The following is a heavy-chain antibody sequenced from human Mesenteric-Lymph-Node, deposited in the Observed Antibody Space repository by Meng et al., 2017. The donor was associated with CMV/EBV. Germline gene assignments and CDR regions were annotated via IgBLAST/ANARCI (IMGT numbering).Heavy chain of an antibody. CDR1: GGSFSGYY. D-gene: IGHD4-23*01. J-gene: IGHJ4*02. Sequence: QVHLQQWGAGLLKPSETLSPTCAVYGGSFSGYYWSWIRQPPGKGLEWIGEINHSGSTNYNPSLKSRVTISVDTSKNQFSLKLSSVTAADTAVYYCARHQRWLKSEGGFNYWGQGTLVTVFS. CDR3: ARHQRWLKSEGGFNY. V-gene: IGHV4-34*01. CDR2: INHSGST.